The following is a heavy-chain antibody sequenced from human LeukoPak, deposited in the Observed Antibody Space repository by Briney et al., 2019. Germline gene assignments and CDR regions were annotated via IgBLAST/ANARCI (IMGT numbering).Heavy chain of an antibody. J-gene: IGHJ4*02. V-gene: IGHV3-23*01. CDR1: GFTFNGYA. D-gene: IGHD6-19*01. Sequence: TGGSLRLSCEGSGFTFNGYAFSWVRQAPGKGLEWVAVTGGSDDNTHYADSVKGRFTISRDNSEKRLFLQMNSLRPDDSALYYCTKDLMTGFSSGWYFAYWGQGTLVTVSP. CDR3: TKDLMTGFSSGWYFAY. CDR2: TGGSDDNT.